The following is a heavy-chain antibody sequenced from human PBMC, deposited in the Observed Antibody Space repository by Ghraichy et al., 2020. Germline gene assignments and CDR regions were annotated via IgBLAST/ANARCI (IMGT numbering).Heavy chain of an antibody. J-gene: IGHJ4*02. Sequence: GESLNISCAASGFTVSSNYMSWVRQAPGKGLEWVSVIYSGGSTYYADSVKGRFTISRDNSKNTLYLQMNSLRAEDTAVYYCARGSTAARTYDYWGQGTLVTVSS. D-gene: IGHD6-6*01. CDR3: ARGSTAARTYDY. CDR1: GFTVSSNY. CDR2: IYSGGST. V-gene: IGHV3-53*01.